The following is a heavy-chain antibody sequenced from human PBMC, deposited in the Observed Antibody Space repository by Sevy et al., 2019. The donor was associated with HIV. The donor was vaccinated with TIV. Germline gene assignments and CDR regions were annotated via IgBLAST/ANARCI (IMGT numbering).Heavy chain of an antibody. CDR1: GYSFTSYW. CDR3: ARRQGDSSGYSYYYYYGMDV. Sequence: GESLKISCKGSGYSFTSYWIGWVRQMPGKGLEWMGIIYPGDSDIRYSPSFQGQVTISADKSISTAYLQWSSLKASDTAMYYCARRQGDSSGYSYYYYYGMDVWGQGTTVNVSS. D-gene: IGHD3-22*01. J-gene: IGHJ6*02. V-gene: IGHV5-51*01. CDR2: IYPGDSDI.